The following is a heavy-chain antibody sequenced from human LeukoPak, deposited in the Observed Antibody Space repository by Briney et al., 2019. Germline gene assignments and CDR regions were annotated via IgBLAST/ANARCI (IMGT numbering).Heavy chain of an antibody. CDR1: GCTFTSYY. D-gene: IGHD1-26*01. CDR2: INPSGGST. CDR3: ARFEWELGFDY. V-gene: IGHV1-46*01. Sequence: ASVPVSCKASGCTFTSYYMHWVRQAPGQGLEWMGIINPSGGSTSYAQKFQGRVTMTRDTSTSTVYMELSSLRSEDTAVYYCARFEWELGFDYWGQGTLVTVSS. J-gene: IGHJ4*02.